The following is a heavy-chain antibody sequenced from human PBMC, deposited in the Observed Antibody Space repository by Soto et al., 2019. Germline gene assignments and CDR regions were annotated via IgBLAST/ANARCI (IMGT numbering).Heavy chain of an antibody. CDR3: TRDASRDSSARGWFDP. J-gene: IGHJ5*02. CDR2: ISSNSAYI. D-gene: IGHD6-13*01. Sequence: GGSLRLSCAASGFTFRSFTMNWVRQAPGKGLEWVSTISSNSAYIYYTDALRGRFTISRDNAKNLLHLQMNSLRAEDTAVYYCTRDASRDSSARGWFDPWGPGTLLTVSS. V-gene: IGHV3-21*01. CDR1: GFTFRSFT.